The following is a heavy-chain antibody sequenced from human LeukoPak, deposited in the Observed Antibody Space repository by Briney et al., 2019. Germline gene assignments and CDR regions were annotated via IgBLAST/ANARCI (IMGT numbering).Heavy chain of an antibody. J-gene: IGHJ4*02. CDR3: AKVDLNYYDSSGHIWGGFDY. CDR1: GFTFSSYW. D-gene: IGHD3-22*01. V-gene: IGHV3-7*03. Sequence: GGSLRLSCAASGFTFSSYWMSWVRQAPGKGLEWVANIKKDGSEKYYVDSVKGRFTISRDNAKTSLYLQMNSLRAEDTALYYCAKVDLNYYDSSGHIWGGFDYWGQGTLVTVSS. CDR2: IKKDGSEK.